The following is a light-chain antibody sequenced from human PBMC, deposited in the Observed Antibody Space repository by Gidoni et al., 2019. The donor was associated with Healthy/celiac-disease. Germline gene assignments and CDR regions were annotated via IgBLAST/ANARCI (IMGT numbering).Light chain of an antibody. Sequence: EIVLTKSPATLSLSPGERATLSCRASQSVSSYLAWYHQKPGQAPRLLIYDASTRAAGIPARFSGSWSGTDFTLTISSLEPEDFAVYYCQQRSNSLTFGQGTKLEIK. CDR1: QSVSSY. J-gene: IGKJ2*01. CDR2: DAS. V-gene: IGKV3-11*01. CDR3: QQRSNSLT.